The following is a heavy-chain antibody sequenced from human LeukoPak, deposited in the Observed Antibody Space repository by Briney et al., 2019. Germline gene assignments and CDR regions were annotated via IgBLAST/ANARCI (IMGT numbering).Heavy chain of an antibody. CDR2: IYTNGTV. CDR1: GGSFSDYY. D-gene: IGHD3-22*01. CDR3: ARLLGSSGYAGDWYFDL. J-gene: IGHJ2*01. Sequence: SETLSLTCAVYGGSFSDYYWTWIRQPPGKGLEWFGRIYTNGTVNYNPSLKSRVTMSRETSKNQFSLKLTSVTAADTAVYYCARLLGSSGYAGDWYFDLWGRGILVTVSS. V-gene: IGHV4-59*10.